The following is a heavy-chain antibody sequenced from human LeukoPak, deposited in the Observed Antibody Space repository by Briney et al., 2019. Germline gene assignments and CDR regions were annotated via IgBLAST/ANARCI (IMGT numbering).Heavy chain of an antibody. J-gene: IGHJ4*02. CDR3: ARDVQLRYPYYFDY. CDR2: INPNSGGT. CDR1: GYTFTSYY. D-gene: IGHD3-9*01. Sequence: ASVKVSCKASGYTFTSYYMHWVRHAPGRGLEWMGWINPNSGGTNYAQKFQGRVTMITDTSISTAYMVLSRLRSDDPAVYYCARDVQLRYPYYFDYWGQGTLVTVSS. V-gene: IGHV1-2*02.